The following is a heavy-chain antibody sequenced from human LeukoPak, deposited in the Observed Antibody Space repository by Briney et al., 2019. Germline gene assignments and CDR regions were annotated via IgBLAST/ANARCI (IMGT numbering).Heavy chain of an antibody. D-gene: IGHD3-16*02. CDR1: GFTFSSYW. CDR2: INSDGSST. Sequence: GGSLRLSCTASGFTFSSYWMHWVRQAPGKGLVWVSRINSDGSSTTYADSVKGRFTISRDNAKNTLYLQMNSLRAEDTAVYYCNGASYTDYYYYYMDVWGKGTTVTVSS. J-gene: IGHJ6*03. CDR3: NGASYTDYYYYYMDV. V-gene: IGHV3-74*03.